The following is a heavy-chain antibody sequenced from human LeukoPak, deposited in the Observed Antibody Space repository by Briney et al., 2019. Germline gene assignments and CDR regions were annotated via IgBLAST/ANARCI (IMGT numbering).Heavy chain of an antibody. CDR3: ARESGDGYFDY. J-gene: IGHJ4*02. CDR2: IYYSGST. V-gene: IGHV4-59*01. Sequence: SETLSLTCTVSGGSISSYYWSWIRQPPGKGLEWIGYIYYSGSTNYNPSLKSRVTISVDTSKNQFSLKLSSVTAADTAVHYCARESGDGYFDYWGQGTLVTVSS. CDR1: GGSISSYY. D-gene: IGHD3-3*01.